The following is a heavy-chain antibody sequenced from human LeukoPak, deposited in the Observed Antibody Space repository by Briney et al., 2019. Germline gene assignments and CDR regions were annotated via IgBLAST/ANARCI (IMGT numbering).Heavy chain of an antibody. Sequence: SETLSLTCAVSGGSISSGGYSWSWIRQPPGKGLEWIGYIYHSGSTYYNPSLKSRVTISVDRSKNQFSLKLSSVTAADTAVYYCARAVRDPSSSWYFDYWGQGTLVTVSS. CDR1: GGSISSGGYS. CDR2: IYHSGST. V-gene: IGHV4-30-2*01. CDR3: ARAVRDPSSSWYFDY. D-gene: IGHD6-13*01. J-gene: IGHJ4*02.